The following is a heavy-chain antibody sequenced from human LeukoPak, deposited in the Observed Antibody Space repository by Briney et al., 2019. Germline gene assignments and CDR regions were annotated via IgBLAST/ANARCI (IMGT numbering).Heavy chain of an antibody. Sequence: GGSLRLSCAASGFTFSSYDMHWVRQATGKGLEWVSAIGTAGDTYYPGSVKGRFTISRENAKNSLYLQMNSLRAGDTAVYYCARGSAGAPGITMVRGVKHYYFDYWGQGTLVTVSS. J-gene: IGHJ4*02. CDR1: GFTFSSYD. V-gene: IGHV3-13*01. CDR2: IGTAGDT. D-gene: IGHD3-10*01. CDR3: ARGSAGAPGITMVRGVKHYYFDY.